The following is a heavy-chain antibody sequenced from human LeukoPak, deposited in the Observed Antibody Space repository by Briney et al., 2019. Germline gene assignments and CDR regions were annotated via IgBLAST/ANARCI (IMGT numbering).Heavy chain of an antibody. CDR2: ISAYNGNT. J-gene: IGHJ3*02. CDR3: ARDRSWGYIDAFNI. CDR1: GGTFSSYA. V-gene: IGHV1-18*01. Sequence: GASVKVSCKASGGTFSSYAISWVRQAPGQGLEWMGWISAYNGNTNYAQKFQGRVTMTTDTATSIAYMELRSLRSDDTAVYYCARDRSWGYIDAFNIWGQGTMVTVSS. D-gene: IGHD5-24*01.